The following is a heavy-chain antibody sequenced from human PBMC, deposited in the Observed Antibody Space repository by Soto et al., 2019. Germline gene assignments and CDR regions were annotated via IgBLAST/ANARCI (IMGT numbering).Heavy chain of an antibody. J-gene: IGHJ4*02. V-gene: IGHV4-34*01. CDR2: INHSGST. Sequence: SETLSLTCAVYGGSFSGYYWSWIRQPPGKGLEWIGEINHSGSTNYNPSLKSRVTISVDTSKNQFSLKLSSVTAADTAVYYCAGQYKYCTNGVCFDYWGQGTLVTVSS. D-gene: IGHD2-8*01. CDR1: GGSFSGYY. CDR3: AGQYKYCTNGVCFDY.